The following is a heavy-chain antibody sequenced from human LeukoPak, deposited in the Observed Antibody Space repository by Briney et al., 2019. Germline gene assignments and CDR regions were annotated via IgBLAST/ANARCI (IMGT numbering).Heavy chain of an antibody. CDR2: ISTSGST. CDR3: ARETEEIYRTSWGLYDSRYNMDV. J-gene: IGHJ6*03. Sequence: SETLSLTCTVSDDSISSGTYSWTWIRQPAGKGLEWIGGISTSGSTKFHPSLNSRVTMSLDTSENPFSLNIESVTPAGTAVYYCARETEEIYRTSWGLYDSRYNMDVWGRGTTVTVSS. D-gene: IGHD6-13*01. CDR1: DDSISSGTYS. V-gene: IGHV4-61*02.